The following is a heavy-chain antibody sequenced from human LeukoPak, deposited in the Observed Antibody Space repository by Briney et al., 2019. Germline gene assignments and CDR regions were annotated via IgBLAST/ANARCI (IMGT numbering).Heavy chain of an antibody. D-gene: IGHD2-21*01. V-gene: IGHV4-59*08. J-gene: IGHJ4*02. CDR3: ARHYYERSDCYSFDY. CDR2: IYSSGST. CDR1: GGSISGYY. Sequence: SETLSLTSTVPGGSISGYYWSWIRQPPGKGLEWIGYIYSSGSTNYNPSLKSRVIMSIDTSENQFSLKLSSVTAADTALYYCARHYYERSDCYSFDYWGQGTLVTVSS.